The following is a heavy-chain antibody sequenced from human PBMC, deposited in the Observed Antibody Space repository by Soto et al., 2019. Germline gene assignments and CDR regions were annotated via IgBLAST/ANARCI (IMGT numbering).Heavy chain of an antibody. V-gene: IGHV4-34*01. Sequence: PLETLSLTCAVSGGSFRGFYWTWIRQSPGKGLEWLGDINHVGITNYNPSLKSRVSIPVDTSKNQFSLKLSSVTAADTAVYYCARGPGPNWFDPWGQGTLVTVS. J-gene: IGHJ5*02. CDR3: ARGPGPNWFDP. CDR1: GGSFRGFY. CDR2: INHVGIT.